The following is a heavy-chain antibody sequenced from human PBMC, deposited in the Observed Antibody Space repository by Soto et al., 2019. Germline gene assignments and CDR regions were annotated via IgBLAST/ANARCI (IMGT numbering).Heavy chain of an antibody. J-gene: IGHJ4*02. CDR2: IYYSGST. CDR3: ARHGEYGDYSTGYYFDY. D-gene: IGHD4-17*01. CDR1: GGSISSSSYY. V-gene: IGHV4-39*01. Sequence: QLQLQESGPGLVKPSETLSLTCTVSGGSISSSSYYWGWIRQPPGKGLEWIGSIYYSGSTYYNPSLKSRVTISVDTSKNQFSLKLSSVTAADTAVYYCARHGEYGDYSTGYYFDYWGQGTLVTVSS.